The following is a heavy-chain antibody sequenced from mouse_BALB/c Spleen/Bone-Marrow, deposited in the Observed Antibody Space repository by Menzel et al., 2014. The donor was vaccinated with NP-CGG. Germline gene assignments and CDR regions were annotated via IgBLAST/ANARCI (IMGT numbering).Heavy chain of an antibody. V-gene: IGHV4-1*02. CDR3: ARLSYYGRFAY. Sequence: EVQLQQSGGGLVQPGGSLKLSCAASGFDFSRYWMSWVRQAPGKRLEWIGEINPDSSTINYTPSRKDKFIISRDNAKNTLYLQMSKVRSEDTALYYCARLSYYGRFAYWGQGTLVTVSP. D-gene: IGHD1-1*01. J-gene: IGHJ3*01. CDR1: GFDFSRYW. CDR2: INPDSSTI.